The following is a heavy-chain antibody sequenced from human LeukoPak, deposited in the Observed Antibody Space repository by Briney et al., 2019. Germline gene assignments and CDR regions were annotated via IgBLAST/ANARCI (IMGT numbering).Heavy chain of an antibody. Sequence: EASVKVSCKASGYTFTGYYMHWVRQAPGQGLEWMGWINPNSGGTNYAQKLQGRVTMTTDTSTSTAYMELRSLRPDDTAVYYCAREKRIAAAGFDYWGQGTLVTVSS. J-gene: IGHJ4*02. CDR2: INPNSGGT. V-gene: IGHV1-2*02. CDR3: AREKRIAAAGFDY. D-gene: IGHD6-13*01. CDR1: GYTFTGYY.